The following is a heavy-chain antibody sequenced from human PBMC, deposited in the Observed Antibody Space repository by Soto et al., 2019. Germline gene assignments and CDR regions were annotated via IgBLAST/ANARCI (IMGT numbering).Heavy chain of an antibody. CDR3: ARDQGVAAAGITWFDP. V-gene: IGHV4-4*07. CDR1: GASMNSYH. CDR2: IHSSGST. D-gene: IGHD6-13*01. J-gene: IGHJ5*02. Sequence: SETLSLTCTVSGASMNSYHWSWIRQPAGKGLEWIGHIHSSGSTNYNPSLKGRVTMSVDTSKNQFSLRLMSLTAADTAVYYCARDQGVAAAGITWFDPWGQGSLVTVSS.